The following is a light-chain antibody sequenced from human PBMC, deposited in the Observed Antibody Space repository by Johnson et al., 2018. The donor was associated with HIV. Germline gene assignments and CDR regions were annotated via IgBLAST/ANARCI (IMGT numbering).Light chain of an antibody. CDR3: GTWDTSLSAGGV. Sequence: QSVLTQPPSVSAAPGQKVTISCSGSSSTIGNNFVSWYQVLPGTAPKLLIYKDNERPSGIPDRFSGSKSGTSATPGITGLQPEDEAHYYSGTWDTSLSAGGVFGTGTKVTVL. CDR2: KDN. J-gene: IGLJ1*01. CDR1: SSTIGNNF. V-gene: IGLV1-51*02.